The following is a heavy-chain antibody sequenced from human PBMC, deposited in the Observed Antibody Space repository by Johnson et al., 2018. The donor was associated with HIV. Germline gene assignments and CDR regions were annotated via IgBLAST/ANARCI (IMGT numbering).Heavy chain of an antibody. CDR3: ARDSKYYYDSSGNYYEHDAFDI. V-gene: IGHV3-7*03. CDR1: GFTFRSYG. CDR2: IKQDGSEK. Sequence: VQLVESGGGVVRPGGSLRLSCAVSGFTFRSYGMNWVRQAPGKGLEWVANIKQDGSEKYYVDSVKGLFTISRDNAKNSLYLQMNSLRAEDTAVYYCARDSKYYYDSSGNYYEHDAFDIWGQGTMVTVSS. D-gene: IGHD3-22*01. J-gene: IGHJ3*02.